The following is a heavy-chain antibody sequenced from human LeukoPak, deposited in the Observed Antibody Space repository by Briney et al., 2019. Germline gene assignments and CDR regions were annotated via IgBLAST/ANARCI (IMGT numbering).Heavy chain of an antibody. J-gene: IGHJ4*02. CDR1: GYTFTGYY. V-gene: IGHV1-2*02. CDR3: ARDASNTPMDQEYFFDC. Sequence: GASVKVSCTASGYTFTGYYMHWVRQAPGQGLEWMGWINPNSGSTNYAQKVQGRVTMTRDTSISTAYMDLSRLRSDDTAVYYCARDASNTPMDQEYFFDCWGQGTLVTVSS. D-gene: IGHD3-10*01. CDR2: INPNSGST.